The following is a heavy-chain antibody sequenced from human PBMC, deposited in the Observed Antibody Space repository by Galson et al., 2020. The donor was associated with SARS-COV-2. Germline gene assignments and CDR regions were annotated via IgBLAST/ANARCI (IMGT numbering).Heavy chain of an antibody. D-gene: IGHD3-16*01. CDR2: IMGSGTAS. CDR1: GFSLSHYG. V-gene: IGHV3-23*01. Sequence: GESLKISCAASGFSLSHYGMNWVRQAPGKGLEWVSGIMGSGTASYYADSVKGRFTISRDNSKNTLFLQMNSLRAEDTAVYFCAKGLWDPEHLDPFDYWGQGTLVTVS. CDR3: AKGLWDPEHLDPFDY. J-gene: IGHJ4*02.